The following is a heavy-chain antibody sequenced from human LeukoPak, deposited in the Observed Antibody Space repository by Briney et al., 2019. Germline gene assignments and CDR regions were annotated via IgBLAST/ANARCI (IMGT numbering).Heavy chain of an antibody. Sequence: SETLYLTCTVSGGSISSYYWSWIRQPPGKGLEWIGYMYYSGSTNYNPSLKSRVTISVDTPKNQFSLKLSSVTAADTAVYYCARGGYSPATWGQGTLVTVSS. CDR3: ARGGYSPAT. CDR1: GGSISSYY. J-gene: IGHJ4*02. V-gene: IGHV4-59*01. D-gene: IGHD2-15*01. CDR2: MYYSGST.